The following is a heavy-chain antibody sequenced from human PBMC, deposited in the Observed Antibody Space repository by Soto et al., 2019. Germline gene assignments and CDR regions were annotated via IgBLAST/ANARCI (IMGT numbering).Heavy chain of an antibody. CDR3: ARVRTIFGVVPPENWFDP. Sequence: QVQLQESGPGLVKPSQTLSLTCTVSGDSISSGDYYWSWIRQPPGKGLEWIACIYYSGTTYYNPSLKSRVTMSVDTSKNLFSLKLSFVTAADTAVYYCARVRTIFGVVPPENWFDPWGQGTLVTVSS. CDR1: GDSISSGDYY. D-gene: IGHD3-3*01. V-gene: IGHV4-30-4*01. CDR2: IYYSGTT. J-gene: IGHJ5*02.